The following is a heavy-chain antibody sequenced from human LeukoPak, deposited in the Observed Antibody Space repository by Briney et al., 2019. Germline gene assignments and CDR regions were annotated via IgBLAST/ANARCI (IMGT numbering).Heavy chain of an antibody. CDR2: IYPGDSDT. J-gene: IGHJ3*02. Sequence: GESLKISCKGSGYSFTSYWIGWVRQMPGKGLEWMGIIYPGDSDTRYSPSFQGQVTISADKSISTAYLQWSSLKASDTAMYYCASDSHRYYYDSSGYFWGAFDIWGQGTMVTVSS. D-gene: IGHD3-22*01. CDR1: GYSFTSYW. V-gene: IGHV5-51*01. CDR3: ASDSHRYYYDSSGYFWGAFDI.